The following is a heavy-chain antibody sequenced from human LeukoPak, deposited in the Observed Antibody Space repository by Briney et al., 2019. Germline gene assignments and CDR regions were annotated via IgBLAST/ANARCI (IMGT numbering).Heavy chain of an antibody. CDR2: IIPIFGTA. V-gene: IGHV1-69*05. J-gene: IGHJ4*02. CDR3: ASETPYCGGDCLY. Sequence: GASVRVSYKASGGTFSSYAISWVRQAPGQGLEWMGGIIPIFGTANYAQKFQGRVTITTDESTSTAYMELSSLRSEDTAAYYCASETPYCGGDCLYWGQGTLVTVSS. CDR1: GGTFSSYA. D-gene: IGHD2-21*02.